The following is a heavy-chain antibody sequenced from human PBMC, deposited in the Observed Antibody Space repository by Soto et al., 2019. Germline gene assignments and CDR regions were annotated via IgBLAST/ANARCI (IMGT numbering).Heavy chain of an antibody. V-gene: IGHV3-9*01. J-gene: IGHJ6*02. Sequence: HPGGSLRLSCAASGFTFDDYVIHWVRQPPGKGLEWVSGISWNSGRKGYADSVKGRFTISRDNAKKLLYLQMNSLRAEDTALYYCAKDSINYYDSSGYNYVNGMDVWGQGTTVTVSS. CDR1: GFTFDDYV. CDR3: AKDSINYYDSSGYNYVNGMDV. D-gene: IGHD3-22*01. CDR2: ISWNSGRK.